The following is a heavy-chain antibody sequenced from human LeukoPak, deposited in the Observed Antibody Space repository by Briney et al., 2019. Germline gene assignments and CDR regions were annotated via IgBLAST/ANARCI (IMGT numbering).Heavy chain of an antibody. CDR3: ARGHPGGLRYFDWLLYKEDAFDI. Sequence: GASVKVSCKASGGTFSSYAISWVRQAPGQGLEWMGGIIPIFGTANYAQKFQGRVTITADESTSTAYMELSSLRSEDTAVYYCARGHPGGLRYFDWLLYKEDAFDIWGQGTMVTVSS. J-gene: IGHJ3*02. D-gene: IGHD3-9*01. CDR2: IIPIFGTA. CDR1: GGTFSSYA. V-gene: IGHV1-69*13.